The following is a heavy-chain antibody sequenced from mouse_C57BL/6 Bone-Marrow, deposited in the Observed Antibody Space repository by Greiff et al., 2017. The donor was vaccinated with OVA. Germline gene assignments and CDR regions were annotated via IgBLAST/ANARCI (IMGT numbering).Heavy chain of an antibody. Sequence: VQLQQSGTVLARPGASVKMSCKTSGYTFTSYWMHWVKQRPGQGLEWIGAIDPGNSDTSYNQKLKGKAKLTAVTSASTAYMELSSLTNEDSAVYYCTRPTTVVAPPYAMDYWGQGTSVTVSS. V-gene: IGHV1-5*01. CDR1: GYTFTSYW. J-gene: IGHJ4*01. D-gene: IGHD1-1*01. CDR3: TRPTTVVAPPYAMDY. CDR2: IDPGNSDT.